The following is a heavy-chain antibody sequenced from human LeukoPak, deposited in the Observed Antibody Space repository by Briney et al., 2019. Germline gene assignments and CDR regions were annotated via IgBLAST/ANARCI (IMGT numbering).Heavy chain of an antibody. Sequence: GGSLRLSCAASGFTFSSYSMNWVRQAPGKGLEWVSSISSSSSYIYYADSVKGRFTISRDNAKNSLYLQMNSLRAEDTAVYYCARIPTGESYYYYYGMDVWGQGTTVTVSS. CDR2: ISSSSSYI. V-gene: IGHV3-21*01. CDR1: GFTFSSYS. D-gene: IGHD7-27*01. J-gene: IGHJ6*02. CDR3: ARIPTGESYYYYYGMDV.